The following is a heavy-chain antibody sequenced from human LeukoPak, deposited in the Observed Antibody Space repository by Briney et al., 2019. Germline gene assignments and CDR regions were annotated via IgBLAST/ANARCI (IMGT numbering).Heavy chain of an antibody. Sequence: GASVKVSCKASGYTFTSYGISWVRQAPGQGLEWMGWISAYNGNTNYAQKLQGRVTMTTDTSTSTAYMELRSLRSDDTTVYYCARGSGEPYYYHGMDVWGQGTTVTVSS. V-gene: IGHV1-18*01. CDR2: ISAYNGNT. J-gene: IGHJ6*02. D-gene: IGHD3-10*01. CDR3: ARGSGEPYYYHGMDV. CDR1: GYTFTSYG.